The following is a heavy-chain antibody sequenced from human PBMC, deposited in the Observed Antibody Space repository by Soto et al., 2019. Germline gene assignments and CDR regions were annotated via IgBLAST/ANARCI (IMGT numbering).Heavy chain of an antibody. Sequence: GGSLRLSCAASDFTFSDYYMSWIRQAPGKGLEWVPCISPSSTYTNYADSVKGRFTISRDNAKKSLYLQMNSLRAEDTAVYYCARYLIRAAASPGGHWFDP. CDR2: ISPSSTYT. V-gene: IGHV3-11*03. CDR1: DFTFSDYY. J-gene: IGHJ5*02. CDR3: ARYLIRAAASPGGHWFDP. D-gene: IGHD6-6*01.